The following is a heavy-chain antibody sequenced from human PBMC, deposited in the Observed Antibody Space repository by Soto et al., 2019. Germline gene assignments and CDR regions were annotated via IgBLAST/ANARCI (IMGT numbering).Heavy chain of an antibody. CDR1: GFTFSSYA. Sequence: GGSLRLSCAASGFTFSSYAMSWVREAPGKGLEWVSAISGSGGSTYYADSVKGRFTISRDNSKNTLYLQMNSLRAEDTAVYYCAKLGRRDEGMDVWGPGTPVTVYS. J-gene: IGHJ6*02. D-gene: IGHD2-15*01. CDR3: AKLGRRDEGMDV. V-gene: IGHV3-23*01. CDR2: ISGSGGST.